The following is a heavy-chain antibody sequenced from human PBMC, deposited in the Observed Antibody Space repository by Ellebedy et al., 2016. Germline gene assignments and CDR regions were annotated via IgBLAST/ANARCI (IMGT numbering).Heavy chain of an antibody. Sequence: GESLKISCAASGFTFSNAWMNWVRQAPGKGLEWVGRIKSHTDGGAADYAAPVKGRFTISRDDSKKKRDLQMNSLKTEDTAVYFCTTVYRYNYDSVWGQGTLVTVSS. V-gene: IGHV3-15*01. CDR1: GFTFSNAW. D-gene: IGHD5-18*01. J-gene: IGHJ4*02. CDR3: TTVYRYNYDSV. CDR2: IKSHTDGGAA.